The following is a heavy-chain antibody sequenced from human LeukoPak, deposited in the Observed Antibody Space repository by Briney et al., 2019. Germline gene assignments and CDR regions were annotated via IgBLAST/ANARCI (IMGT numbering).Heavy chain of an antibody. CDR1: EYSISIGYY. CDR2: IFQSGNT. D-gene: IGHD2-15*01. CDR3: VRIDENAFEI. V-gene: IGHV4-38-2*01. J-gene: IGHJ3*02. Sequence: SETLSLTCAVSEYSISIGYYWGWIRQPPGRGLARVSSIFQSGNTCDNPCIRGRVTISLDTSKNQFSLNLSSGTAADTAVYYCVRIDENAFEIWGQGTMVTVSS.